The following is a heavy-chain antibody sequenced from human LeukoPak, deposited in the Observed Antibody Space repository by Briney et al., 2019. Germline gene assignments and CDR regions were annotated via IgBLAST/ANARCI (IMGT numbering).Heavy chain of an antibody. J-gene: IGHJ4*02. CDR1: GGTFSSYA. CDR3: ARDRYCSSTSCYHTGSDY. D-gene: IGHD2-2*01. Sequence: VASVKVSCKASGGTFSSYAISWVRQAPGQGLEWMGGSIPIFGTANYAQKFQGRVTITADESTSTAYMELSSLRSEDTPVYYCARDRYCSSTSCYHTGSDYWGQGTLVTVSS. V-gene: IGHV1-69*01. CDR2: SIPIFGTA.